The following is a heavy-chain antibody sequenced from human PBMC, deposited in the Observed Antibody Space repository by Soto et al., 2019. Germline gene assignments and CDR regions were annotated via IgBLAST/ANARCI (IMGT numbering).Heavy chain of an antibody. Sequence: QVQLQQWGAGLLKPSETLSLTCADYGGSFTGYYWSWIRQPPGQGLEWIGEINHSGSTNYNPSLKSRVTISVDTSKNQFSLKLSSVTAADTAVYYCARGRRSSSPWGQGTLVTVSS. CDR2: INHSGST. D-gene: IGHD6-13*01. CDR1: GGSFTGYY. J-gene: IGHJ5*02. V-gene: IGHV4-34*01. CDR3: ARGRRSSSP.